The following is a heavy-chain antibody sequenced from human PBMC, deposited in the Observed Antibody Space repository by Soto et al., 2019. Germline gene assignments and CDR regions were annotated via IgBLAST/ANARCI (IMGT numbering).Heavy chain of an antibody. D-gene: IGHD5-18*01. CDR3: AHRPRGYSYHFDY. V-gene: IGHV2-5*02. J-gene: IGHJ4*02. CDR1: GFSLNTRGVG. Sequence: QITLKESGPTLVKHTQTLTLTCTFSGFSLNTRGVGVGWIRQPPGKALEWLALIYWDDDEGYSQSLRSRLTIAKDTSKNQVVLTMTNMDPVDSATYYCAHRPRGYSYHFDYWGQGTLVTVSS. CDR2: IYWDDDE.